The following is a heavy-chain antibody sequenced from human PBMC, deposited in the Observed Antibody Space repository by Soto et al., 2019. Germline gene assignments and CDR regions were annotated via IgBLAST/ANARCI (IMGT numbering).Heavy chain of an antibody. CDR3: ARDHPNGSWLAFDI. CDR1: GYTFTSYG. D-gene: IGHD3-10*01. V-gene: IGHV1-18*01. Sequence: QVQLVQSGAEVMKPGASVKVSCKASGYTFTSYGISWVRQAPGQGLEWMGWISAYNGNTDYTQKLQGRVTMTTDTSTSTAHMELRSLRSDDTAVYYCARDHPNGSWLAFDIWGQGTVVTVSS. CDR2: ISAYNGNT. J-gene: IGHJ3*02.